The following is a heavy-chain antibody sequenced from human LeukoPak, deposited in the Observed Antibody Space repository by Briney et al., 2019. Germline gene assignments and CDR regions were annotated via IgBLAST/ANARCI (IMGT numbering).Heavy chain of an antibody. J-gene: IGHJ6*02. CDR3: ARGRNYDILTSYNYYAMDV. CDR2: ISGSGSTI. CDR1: GFPFSSFE. V-gene: IGHV3-48*03. D-gene: IGHD3-9*01. Sequence: GGSLRLSRAASGFPFSSFEMNWVRQAPGKGLEWVSYISGSGSTIYYADSVKGRFTISRDNAKNSLHLQMNSLRAEDTAAYYCARGRNYDILTSYNYYAMDVWGQGTTVTVSS.